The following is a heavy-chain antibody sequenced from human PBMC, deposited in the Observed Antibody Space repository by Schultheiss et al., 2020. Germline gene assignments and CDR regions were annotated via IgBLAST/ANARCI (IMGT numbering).Heavy chain of an antibody. V-gene: IGHV3-53*01. CDR1: GFSISGNF. Sequence: GGSLRLSCTASGFSISGNFMTWVRQAPGKGLEWVSLIYSGGSAYYADSVEGRFIISRDNAKNTLYLQMNSLRAEDTAVYYCARVRGGEHYYYGMDVWGQGTTVTVSS. J-gene: IGHJ6*02. CDR2: IYSGGSA. CDR3: ARVRGGEHYYYGMDV. D-gene: IGHD2-21*01.